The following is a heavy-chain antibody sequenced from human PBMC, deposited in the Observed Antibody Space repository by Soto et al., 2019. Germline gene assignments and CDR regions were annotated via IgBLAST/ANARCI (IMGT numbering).Heavy chain of an antibody. CDR3: ARNSEHFDY. CDR2: ISSSGRTI. D-gene: IGHD1-26*01. J-gene: IGHJ4*02. Sequence: QVHLVESGGGLVKPGGSLRLSCAASGFTLSDYYMTWISQAPGKGLEWVSYISSSGRTIYYADSVRGRFTISRDNAENSLYLQMNSLRAEDTALYYCARNSEHFDYWGQGTLVTVSS. CDR1: GFTLSDYY. V-gene: IGHV3-11*01.